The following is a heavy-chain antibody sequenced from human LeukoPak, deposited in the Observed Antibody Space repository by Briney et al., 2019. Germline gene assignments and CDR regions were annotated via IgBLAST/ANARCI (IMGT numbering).Heavy chain of an antibody. CDR1: GGTFSSYA. CDR2: IIPIFGTA. D-gene: IGHD6-13*01. V-gene: IGHV1-69*13. J-gene: IGHJ4*02. Sequence: ASVKVSCKASGGTFSSYAISWVRQAPGQGLEWMGGIIPIFGTANYAQKFQGRVTITADESTSTAYMELSRLRSDDTAVYYCARDERTAAAGTEGYFDYWGQGTLVTVSS. CDR3: ARDERTAAAGTEGYFDY.